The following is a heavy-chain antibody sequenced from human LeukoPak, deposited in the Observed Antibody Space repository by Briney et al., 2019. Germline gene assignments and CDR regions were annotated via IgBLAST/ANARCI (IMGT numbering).Heavy chain of an antibody. V-gene: IGHV3-30*02. Sequence: GGSLRLSCAASGFTFSSYGMHWVRQAPGKGLEWVAFIRHDGSNKYYADSVKGRFTISRDNSKNTLYLQMNSLRAEDTAVYYCASSEGDTAMVNPYYFDYWGQGTLVTVSS. J-gene: IGHJ4*02. D-gene: IGHD5-18*01. CDR3: ASSEGDTAMVNPYYFDY. CDR2: IRHDGSNK. CDR1: GFTFSSYG.